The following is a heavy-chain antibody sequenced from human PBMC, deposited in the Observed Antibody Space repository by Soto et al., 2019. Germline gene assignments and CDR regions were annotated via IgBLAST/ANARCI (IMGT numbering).Heavy chain of an antibody. D-gene: IGHD6-6*01. CDR1: GYTFTSYG. CDR2: ISAYHGNT. V-gene: IGHV1-18*04. J-gene: IGHJ4*02. Sequence: QVQLVQSGAEVKKPGASVKVSCKASGYTFTSYGITWVRQAPGQGLEWMGWISAYHGNTNYPQKLQGRDTMTTDTAPSTAYMELRSLTSDDTAVYYCAEDREQLAFDYWGQGTLVTVSS. CDR3: AEDREQLAFDY.